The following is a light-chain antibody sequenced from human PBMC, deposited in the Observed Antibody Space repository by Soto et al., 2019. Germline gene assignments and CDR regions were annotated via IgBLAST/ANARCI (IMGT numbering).Light chain of an antibody. V-gene: IGKV1-5*03. J-gene: IGKJ1*01. CDR1: QNINWY. Sequence: DIQMTQSPSTLSASVGDRVTITCRASQNINWYLAWYQQKPGKAPKLLISEAASLPRGVPSRFSGSGSGTEFTLTISSLQPDDFATYYCQQYSTYWTLGQGTKVDTK. CDR3: QQYSTYWT. CDR2: EAA.